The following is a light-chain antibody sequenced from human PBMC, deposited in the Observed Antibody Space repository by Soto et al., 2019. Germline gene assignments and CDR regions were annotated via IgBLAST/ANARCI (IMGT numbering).Light chain of an antibody. CDR1: QSISSW. CDR3: QQYYGLPPLT. Sequence: QMTQSPSILSASVGDRVTITCRASQSISSWLAWYQQKPGKAPNLLIYHASNLAKGVTSRFSGSGCGTDFSFIITSLQREDLAKYDCQQYYGLPPLTFGQGTRLEIK. CDR2: HAS. V-gene: IGKV1-5*01. J-gene: IGKJ5*01.